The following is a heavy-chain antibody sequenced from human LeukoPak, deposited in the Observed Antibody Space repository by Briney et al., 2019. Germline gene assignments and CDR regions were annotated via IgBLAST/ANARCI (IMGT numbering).Heavy chain of an antibody. Sequence: PGGSLRLSCAASGFTFSNAWMSWVRQAPGKGLEWVGRIKSKTDGGTADYAAPVKGRFTISRDDSKNTLYLQMNSLKTEDTAVYYCTTDPSPYGDYVFDYWGQGTLVTVSS. D-gene: IGHD4-17*01. CDR1: GFTFSNAW. J-gene: IGHJ4*02. CDR2: IKSKTDGGTA. CDR3: TTDPSPYGDYVFDY. V-gene: IGHV3-15*01.